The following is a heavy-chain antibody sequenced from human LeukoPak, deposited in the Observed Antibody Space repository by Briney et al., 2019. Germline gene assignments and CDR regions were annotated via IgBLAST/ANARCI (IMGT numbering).Heavy chain of an antibody. CDR2: FDPEDGET. D-gene: IGHD2-2*01. CDR1: GYTLTELS. V-gene: IGHV1-24*01. J-gene: IGHJ6*03. Sequence: ASVKVSCKVSGYTLTELSMHWVRQAPGKGLEWMGGFDPEDGETIYAQKFQGGVTMTEDTSTDTAYMELSSLRSEDTAVYYCATYTSSTPYYYMDVWGKGTTVTVSS. CDR3: ATYTSSTPYYYMDV.